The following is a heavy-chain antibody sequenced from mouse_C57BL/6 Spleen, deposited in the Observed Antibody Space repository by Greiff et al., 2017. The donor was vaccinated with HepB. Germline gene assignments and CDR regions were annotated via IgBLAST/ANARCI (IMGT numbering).Heavy chain of an antibody. CDR3: ARRGGTTVVGGDYFDY. V-gene: IGHV1-63*01. Sequence: QVQLQQSGAELVRPGTSVKMSCKASGYTFTNYWIGWAKQRPGHGLEWIGDIYPGGGYTNYNEKFKGKATLTADKSSSTAYMQFSSLTSEDSAIYYCARRGGTTVVGGDYFDYWGQGTTRTVSS. CDR1: GYTFTNYW. CDR2: IYPGGGYT. D-gene: IGHD1-1*01. J-gene: IGHJ2*01.